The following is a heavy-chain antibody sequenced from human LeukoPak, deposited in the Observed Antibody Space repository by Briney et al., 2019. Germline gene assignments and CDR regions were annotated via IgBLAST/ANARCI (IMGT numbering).Heavy chain of an antibody. CDR3: ARRSGYDYQDWFDP. CDR2: ISSSGSTI. V-gene: IGHV3-11*01. Sequence: GGSLRLSCAASGFTFSDYYMSWIRQAPGKGLEWVSYISSSGSTIYYADSVKGRFTISRDNAKNSLYLQMNSLRAEDTAVYYCARRSGYDYQDWFDPWGQGTLVTVSS. J-gene: IGHJ5*02. CDR1: GFTFSDYY. D-gene: IGHD5-12*01.